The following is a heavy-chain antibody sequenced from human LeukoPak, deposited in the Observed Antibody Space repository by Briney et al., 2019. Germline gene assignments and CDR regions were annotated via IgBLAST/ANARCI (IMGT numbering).Heavy chain of an antibody. Sequence: GGSLRLSCAASGFTVSSNYMSWVRQAPGKGLEWVSVIYSGGSTYYADSVKGRFTISRDNSKNTLYLQMNSLRAEDTAVYYCARTTDWGNYFDYWGQGTLVTVSS. V-gene: IGHV3-53*01. CDR3: ARTTDWGNYFDY. CDR2: IYSGGST. CDR1: GFTVSSNY. J-gene: IGHJ4*02. D-gene: IGHD2-21*01.